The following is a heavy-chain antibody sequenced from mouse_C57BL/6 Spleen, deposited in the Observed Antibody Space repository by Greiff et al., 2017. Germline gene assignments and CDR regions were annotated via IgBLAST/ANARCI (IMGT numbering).Heavy chain of an antibody. CDR2: IHPNSGST. Sequence: QVQLQQPGAELVKPGASVKLSCKASGYTFTSYWMHWVKQRPGQGLEWIGMIHPNSGSTNYNEKFKSKATLTVDKSSSTAYMQLSSLTSEDSAVYYCALLPLCYAMDYWGQGTSVTVSS. J-gene: IGHJ4*01. D-gene: IGHD1-1*01. CDR1: GYTFTSYW. V-gene: IGHV1-64*01. CDR3: ALLPLCYAMDY.